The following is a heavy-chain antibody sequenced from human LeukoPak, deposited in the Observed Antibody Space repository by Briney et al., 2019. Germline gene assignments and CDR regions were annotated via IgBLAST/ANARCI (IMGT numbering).Heavy chain of an antibody. D-gene: IGHD4-17*01. CDR1: GFTFSSYE. CDR3: AKESTVTPGNVNWFDP. Sequence: GGSLRLSCAASGFTFSSYEMNWVRQAPGKGLEWVSYISSSGSTIYYADSAKGRFTISRDNAKNSLYLQMNSLRAEDTAVYYCAKESTVTPGNVNWFDPWGQGTVVTVSS. J-gene: IGHJ5*02. CDR2: ISSSGSTI. V-gene: IGHV3-48*03.